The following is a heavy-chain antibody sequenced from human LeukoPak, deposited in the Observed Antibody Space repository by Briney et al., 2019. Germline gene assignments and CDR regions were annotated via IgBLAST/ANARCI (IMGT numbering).Heavy chain of an antibody. CDR1: GFSLSSYA. Sequence: GGSLRLSCTVSGFSLSSYAMSWVRRAPGKGLEWVSATSSSDDGKYYADSVRGRFTISRDNSRNTMYLQMNSLRAEDAAVYYCAKNRGLPLWGQGTLVTVSS. J-gene: IGHJ4*02. CDR3: AKNRGLPL. CDR2: TSSSDDGK. V-gene: IGHV3-23*01.